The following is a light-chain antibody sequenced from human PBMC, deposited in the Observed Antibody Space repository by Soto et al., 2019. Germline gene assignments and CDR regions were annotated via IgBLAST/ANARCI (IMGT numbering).Light chain of an antibody. CDR3: QQYENSVMYT. J-gene: IGKJ2*01. CDR2: DAS. V-gene: IGKV3-20*01. CDR1: QRVSSAF. Sequence: EIVLTQSPGTLSLSPGERATLSCRTSQRVSSAFLAWYQQKPGQAPRLLIYDASIRATGIPDRFSGSVSGTDFTLSISRLEPEDSAVYYCQQYENSVMYTFGQGTKLEIK.